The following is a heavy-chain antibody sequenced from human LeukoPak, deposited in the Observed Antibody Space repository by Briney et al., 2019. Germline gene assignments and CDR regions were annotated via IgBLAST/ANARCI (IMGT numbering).Heavy chain of an antibody. V-gene: IGHV1-18*01. J-gene: IGHJ4*02. Sequence: ASVKVSCKASGYTFTSYGISWVRQAPGQGLEWMGWISAYNGNTNYAQKLQGRVTMTRDMSTSTVYMELGSLRSEDTAVYFCARAQEFMPSDYWGQGTLVTVSS. CDR2: ISAYNGNT. D-gene: IGHD2-2*01. CDR1: GYTFTSYG. CDR3: ARAQEFMPSDY.